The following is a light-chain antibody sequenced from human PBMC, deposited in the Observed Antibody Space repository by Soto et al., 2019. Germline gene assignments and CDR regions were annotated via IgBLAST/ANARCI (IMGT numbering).Light chain of an antibody. Sequence: DIVMTQTPLSLSVTPGQPASISCKSSQSLVFSDGKTYFYWYLQKPGQPPQLLIHGVSNRFSGVTDRFSGSGSGTDFTLTISRVEAEDVGVYFCMQTVQFPWTFGQGTKVEVK. J-gene: IGKJ1*01. CDR2: GVS. CDR3: MQTVQFPWT. CDR1: QSLVFSDGKTY. V-gene: IGKV2D-29*01.